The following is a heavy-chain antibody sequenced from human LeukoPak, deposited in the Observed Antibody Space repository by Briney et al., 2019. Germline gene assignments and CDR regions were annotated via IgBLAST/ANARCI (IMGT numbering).Heavy chain of an antibody. CDR1: GFTFNSYS. D-gene: IGHD2-15*01. CDR2: ISSSSSYI. J-gene: IGHJ5*02. V-gene: IGHV3-21*01. CDR3: ARGPDIVVVVAANNWFDP. Sequence: GGSLRLSCAASGFTFNSYSMTWVRQAPGKGLEWVSSISSSSSYIYYADSVKGRFTISRDNAKNSLYLQMNSLRAEDTAVHYCARGPDIVVVVAANNWFDPWGQGTLVTVSS.